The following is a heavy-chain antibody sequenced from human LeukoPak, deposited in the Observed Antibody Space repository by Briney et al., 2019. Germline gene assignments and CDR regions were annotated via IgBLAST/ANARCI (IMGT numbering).Heavy chain of an antibody. V-gene: IGHV4-39*01. Sequence: SETLSLTCTVSGGSISSSDYYWAWIRQPPGKGLEWIGSINYSGSTYYNPSLKSRVTISVDTSKNQFSLKLSSVTAADTAVYYSARYCISTSCYRRDAFDIWGQGTMVTVSS. CDR1: GGSISSSDYY. CDR2: INYSGST. D-gene: IGHD2-2*01. CDR3: ARYCISTSCYRRDAFDI. J-gene: IGHJ3*02.